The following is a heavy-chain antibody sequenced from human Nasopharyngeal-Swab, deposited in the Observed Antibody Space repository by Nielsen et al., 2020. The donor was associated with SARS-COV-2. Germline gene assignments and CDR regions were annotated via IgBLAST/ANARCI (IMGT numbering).Heavy chain of an antibody. J-gene: IGHJ4*02. CDR2: IVVGSGNT. Sequence: WVRQAPGQRLEWIGWIVVGSGNTNYAQKFQERVIITRDMSTSTAYMELSSLRSVDTAVYYCAASLPYDSSGYYSWGQGTLVTVSS. CDR3: AASLPYDSSGYYS. D-gene: IGHD3-22*01. V-gene: IGHV1-58*01.